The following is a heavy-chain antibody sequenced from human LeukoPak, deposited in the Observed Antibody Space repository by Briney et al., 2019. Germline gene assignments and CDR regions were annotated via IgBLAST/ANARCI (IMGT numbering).Heavy chain of an antibody. CDR3: ASIPMVRGVIFDY. J-gene: IGHJ4*02. CDR1: GGSISSSSYY. CDR2: IYYSGST. Sequence: SETLPLTCTVSGGSISSSSYYWGWIRQPPGKGLEWIGSIYYSGSTYYNPSLKSRVTISVDTSKNQFSLKLSSVTAADTAVYYCASIPMVRGVIFDYWGQGTLVTVSS. V-gene: IGHV4-39*01. D-gene: IGHD3-10*01.